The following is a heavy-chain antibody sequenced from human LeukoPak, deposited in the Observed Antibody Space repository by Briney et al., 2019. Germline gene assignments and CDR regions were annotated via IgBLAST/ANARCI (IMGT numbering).Heavy chain of an antibody. J-gene: IGHJ4*02. Sequence: PSQTLSLTCTVSGGSISSGSYFWTWIRQPAGKGLEWIGHIYTTGGTNYNPSLKSRVTISADTSNSQFSLKLSSVTATDTAVYFCARARRGVVPAVHVRHFDYWGQGTLVTVSS. D-gene: IGHD2-2*01. V-gene: IGHV4-61*09. CDR1: GGSISSGSYF. CDR3: ARARRGVVPAVHVRHFDY. CDR2: IYTTGGT.